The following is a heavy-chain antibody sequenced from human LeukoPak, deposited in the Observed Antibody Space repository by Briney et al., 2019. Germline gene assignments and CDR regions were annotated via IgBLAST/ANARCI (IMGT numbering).Heavy chain of an antibody. D-gene: IGHD3-22*01. V-gene: IGHV1-2*02. CDR2: INPKSGGT. J-gene: IGHJ1*01. CDR1: GYIFTSYY. CDR3: ARGLYHDISDFPYFQE. Sequence: ASVKVSCKASGYIFTSYYLYWVRQAPGQGLEWLGWINPKSGGTDFAQKFQGRVTMTRDTSIDTAYMELHRLTTDDTAVYYCARGLYHDISDFPYFQEWGQGTLVAVSS.